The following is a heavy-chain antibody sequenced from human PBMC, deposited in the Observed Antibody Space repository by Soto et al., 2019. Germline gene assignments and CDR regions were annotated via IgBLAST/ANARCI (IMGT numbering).Heavy chain of an antibody. V-gene: IGHV3-74*01. CDR2: INTDGSII. D-gene: IGHD5-12*01. CDR1: GFPFISYW. CDR3: GRGAYRAYWVDP. Sequence: DVQLLESGGGIVQPGGSLRLSCTASGFPFISYWMHWVLQAPGKGLVWVSRINTDGSIINYADSVKGRFTISRDNAKNTVDLKRNSLRGYDTAVYSWGRGAYRAYWVDPWGQGTLVTVSS. J-gene: IGHJ5*02.